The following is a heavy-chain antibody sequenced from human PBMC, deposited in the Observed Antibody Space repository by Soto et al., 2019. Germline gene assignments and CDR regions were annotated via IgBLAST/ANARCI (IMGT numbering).Heavy chain of an antibody. D-gene: IGHD6-13*01. Sequence: ASVKVSCKATGYTFTNYAIHWVRQAPGQRLEWMGWINAGNGNTKYSQKFQGRVTITTDTSASTAYMELSSLRSEDTAVYYCARDGIAAAGTSWFDPWGQGTLVTVSS. CDR3: ARDGIAAAGTSWFDP. CDR2: INAGNGNT. V-gene: IGHV1-3*01. CDR1: GYTFTNYA. J-gene: IGHJ5*02.